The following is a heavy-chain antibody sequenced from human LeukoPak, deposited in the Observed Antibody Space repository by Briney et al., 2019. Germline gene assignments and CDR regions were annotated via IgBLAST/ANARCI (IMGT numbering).Heavy chain of an antibody. V-gene: IGHV4-59*11. CDR1: GGSISSHY. Sequence: SETLSLTCTVPGGSISSHYWSWIRQPPGKGLEWIGYIYYSGSTNYNPSLKSRVTISVDTSKNKFSLKLSSVTAADTAVYYCARGAVAGSFDYWGQGTLVTVSS. D-gene: IGHD6-19*01. CDR2: IYYSGST. J-gene: IGHJ4*02. CDR3: ARGAVAGSFDY.